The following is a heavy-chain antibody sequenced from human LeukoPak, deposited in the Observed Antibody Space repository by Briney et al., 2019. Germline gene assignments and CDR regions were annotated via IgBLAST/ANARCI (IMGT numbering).Heavy chain of an antibody. CDR2: INDSGST. CDR3: AKASGANWYFDL. J-gene: IGHJ2*01. CDR1: GGSFSGDY. D-gene: IGHD6-19*01. Sequence: SETLSLTCAVYGGSFSGDYLGWIRQPPGKGLEYIGEINDSGSTSYNPSLKSRVTISVDRPRNQVSLKLNSVTAADTAVYFCAKASGANWYFDLWGRGTLVTVSS. V-gene: IGHV4-34*01.